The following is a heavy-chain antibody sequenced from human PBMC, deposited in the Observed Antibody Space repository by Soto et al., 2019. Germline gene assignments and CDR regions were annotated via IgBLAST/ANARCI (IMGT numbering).Heavy chain of an antibody. J-gene: IGHJ6*02. CDR3: ARIAAESDFGMDV. V-gene: IGHV1-18*01. Sequence: QVQLVQSGAEVKKPGASLKVSCKASGYIFTTYIITWVRQAPGQGLEWMGWIRAYNGDTTYPQKVQGRVTMTMETSTSTAYMELRSLRSDDTAVYYCARIAAESDFGMDVWGQGTTVTVSS. D-gene: IGHD6-25*01. CDR1: GYIFTTYI. CDR2: IRAYNGDT.